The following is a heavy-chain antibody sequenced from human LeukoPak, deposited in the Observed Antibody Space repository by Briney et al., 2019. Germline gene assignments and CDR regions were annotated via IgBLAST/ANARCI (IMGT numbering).Heavy chain of an antibody. V-gene: IGHV3-48*01. CDR1: GFTFSSYS. Sequence: PGWALRLSCAASGFTFSSYSMNWVRQAPGAGLEWVSYVSSSSITIYYAVSVKGRFTISRDNAKNSLYLQMISLRAEDTAVYYCARDSPASPLGAWGQGTLVTVSS. J-gene: IGHJ5*02. CDR3: ARDSPASPLGA. D-gene: IGHD3-16*01. CDR2: VSSSSITI.